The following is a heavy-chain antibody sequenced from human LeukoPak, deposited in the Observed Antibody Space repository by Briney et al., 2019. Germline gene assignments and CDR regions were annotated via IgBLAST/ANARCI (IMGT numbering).Heavy chain of an antibody. V-gene: IGHV3-23*01. CDR1: GFTLSSYA. D-gene: IGHD3-22*01. CDR3: AKDRKNTMIVVGFDY. Sequence: PGGSLRLSCAASGFTLSSYAMGWVRQAPGKGLEWVSGISGSGGSTYYADSVKGRFTISRDNSKNTLYLQMNSLRAEDTAVYYCAKDRKNTMIVVGFDYWGQGTLATVSS. CDR2: ISGSGGST. J-gene: IGHJ4*02.